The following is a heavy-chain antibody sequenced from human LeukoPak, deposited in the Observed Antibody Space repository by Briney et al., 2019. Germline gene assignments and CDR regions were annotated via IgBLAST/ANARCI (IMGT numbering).Heavy chain of an antibody. CDR2: IYYGGNT. CDR3: ARQIARGYGINFYYMDV. CDR1: GDSINSYTYSSINSPTYY. D-gene: IGHD3-10*01. J-gene: IGHJ6*03. V-gene: IGHV4-39*01. Sequence: PSETLSLTCTLSGDSINSYTYSSINSPTYYWGWIRQAPGKGLEWIGNIYYGGNTYYNPSHKNRLTISVDTSKNQFSLRLSPVTATDTAVYYCARQIARGYGINFYYMDVWGKGTTVTVSS.